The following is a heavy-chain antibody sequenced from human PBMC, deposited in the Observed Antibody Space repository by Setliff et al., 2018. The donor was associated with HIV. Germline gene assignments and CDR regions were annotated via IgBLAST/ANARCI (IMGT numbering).Heavy chain of an antibody. CDR3: AKGQGPVDY. CDR1: GFIFTDYQ. Sequence: VASVKVSCKTSGFIFTDYQIHWVRQAPGQGLEWMGRFNPNSGGTQFAQKFQGRVALTRDTSISTAYMELSGLRSDDTAVYYCAKGQGPVDYWGQGTLVTVSS. J-gene: IGHJ4*02. V-gene: IGHV1-2*06. CDR2: FNPNSGGT.